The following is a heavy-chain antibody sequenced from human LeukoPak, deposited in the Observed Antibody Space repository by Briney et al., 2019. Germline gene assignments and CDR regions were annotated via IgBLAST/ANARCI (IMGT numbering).Heavy chain of an antibody. CDR2: IRPTDGST. Sequence: ASVKISCKPSGYTFINHYIHWVRQAPGQGLEWMGVIRPTDGSTSYAQNFQGRLSMTSDTSTSTAYMELSSLRSEDTAIYYCTRTINSWFEPWGQGAPVSVSS. CDR1: GYTFINHY. CDR3: TRTINSWFEP. J-gene: IGHJ5*02. V-gene: IGHV1-46*01. D-gene: IGHD3-9*01.